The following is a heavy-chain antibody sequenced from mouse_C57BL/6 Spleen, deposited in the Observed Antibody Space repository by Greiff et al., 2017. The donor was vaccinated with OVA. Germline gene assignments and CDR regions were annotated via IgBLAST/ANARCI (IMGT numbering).Heavy chain of an antibody. CDR3: ARLVTGTNAMDY. J-gene: IGHJ4*01. CDR2: ISSGGSYT. D-gene: IGHD4-1*01. V-gene: IGHV5-6*01. Sequence: VQLQQSGGDLVKPGGSLKLSCAASGSTFSSYGMSWVRQTPDKRLEWVATISSGGSYTYYPDSVKGRFTISRDNAKNTLYLQMSSLKSEDTAMYYCARLVTGTNAMDYWGQGTSVTVSS. CDR1: GSTFSSYG.